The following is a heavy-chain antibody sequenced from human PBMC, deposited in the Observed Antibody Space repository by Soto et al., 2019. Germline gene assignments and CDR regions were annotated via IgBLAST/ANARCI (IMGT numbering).Heavy chain of an antibody. CDR2: ITDSGDDT. V-gene: IGHV3-23*01. Sequence: EVQLLESGGGLVQPGGSLRLSCAASGFTFNNYAMGWVRQAPGKGLEWVSAITDSGDDTYYIDSVKGRFTISRDNSKSTLYLQMNSLRAEDMAIYYCAKLGSSSWSPHYYFDYWGQGSLFTVSS. D-gene: IGHD2-2*01. CDR3: AKLGSSSWSPHYYFDY. J-gene: IGHJ4*02. CDR1: GFTFNNYA.